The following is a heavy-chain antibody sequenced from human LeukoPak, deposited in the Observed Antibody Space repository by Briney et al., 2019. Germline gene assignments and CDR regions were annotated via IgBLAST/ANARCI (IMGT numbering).Heavy chain of an antibody. CDR1: GDSVSSNSAA. V-gene: IGHV6-1*01. CDR3: ATLGYCSGGSCSRRPTDY. CDR2: TYYRSKWYN. J-gene: IGHJ4*02. D-gene: IGHD2-15*01. Sequence: SQTLSLTCAISGDSVSSNSAAWNWIRQSPSRGLEWLGRTYYRSKWYNDYAVSVKSRITINPDTSKNQFSLQLNSVTPEDTAVYYCATLGYCSGGSCSRRPTDYWGQGTLVTVSS.